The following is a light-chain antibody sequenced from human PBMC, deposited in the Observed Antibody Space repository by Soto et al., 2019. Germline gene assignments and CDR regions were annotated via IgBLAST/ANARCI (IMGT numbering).Light chain of an antibody. CDR1: SSNIGSNT. CDR2: SNN. J-gene: IGLJ3*02. V-gene: IGLV1-44*01. Sequence: QAVVTQPPSASGTPGQRVTISCSESSSNIGSNTVNWYQQLPGTAPKLLIYSNNQRPSGVPDRFSGSKSGTSASLAISGLQSEDEADYYCAAWDDSLKGVFGGGTQLTVL. CDR3: AAWDDSLKGV.